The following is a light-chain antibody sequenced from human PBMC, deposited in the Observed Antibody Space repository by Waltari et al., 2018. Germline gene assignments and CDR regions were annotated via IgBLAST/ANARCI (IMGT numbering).Light chain of an antibody. CDR3: QQYNSYSLLT. CDR2: EAS. Sequence: DIRMTQSPPTLSASAGDRVLISCRASQSISKWLAWYQQKPGKAPKLLIYEASTLQSGVPSRFSGTGSGTDFTLTISSLQPDDFATYYCQQYNSYSLLTFGGGTKVEIK. CDR1: QSISKW. J-gene: IGKJ4*01. V-gene: IGKV1-5*03.